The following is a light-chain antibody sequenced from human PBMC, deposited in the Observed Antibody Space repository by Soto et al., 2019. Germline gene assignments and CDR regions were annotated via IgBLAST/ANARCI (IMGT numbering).Light chain of an antibody. CDR3: QSYDNSLSGSGV. V-gene: IGLV1-40*01. CDR1: SSNIGAPYD. J-gene: IGLJ2*01. Sequence: QSVLTQPPSVSGAPGQRVTISCTGSSSNIGAPYDVHWYQQLPGTAPKLLIYDNSNRPSGVPDRFSGSKSGTSASLAISGLQAEDEADYYCQSYDNSLSGSGVFGGGTKLTVL. CDR2: DNS.